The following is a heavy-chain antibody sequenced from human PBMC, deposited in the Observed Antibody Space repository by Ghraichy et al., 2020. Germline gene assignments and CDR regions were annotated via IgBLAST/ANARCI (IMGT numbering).Heavy chain of an antibody. CDR1: GFAIRDYY. CDR3: AREGVSGSYPAEY. Sequence: GGSLRLSCAASGFAIRDYYMSWVRQAPGMGLEWISFIGDNAGFIYYADSVKGRFAISRDKAKNPLYLQMNNLRAEDTAVYYCAREGVSGSYPAEYWGQGTPVPGSP. V-gene: IGHV3-11*01. D-gene: IGHD1-26*01. CDR2: IGDNAGFI. J-gene: IGHJ4*02.